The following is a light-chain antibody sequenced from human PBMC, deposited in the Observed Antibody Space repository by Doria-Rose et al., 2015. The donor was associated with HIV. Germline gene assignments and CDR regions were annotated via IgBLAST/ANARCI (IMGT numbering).Light chain of an antibody. J-gene: IGKJ3*01. Sequence: VLTQPPESLGMSLGETATLNCKSNQSLLYTSKNYLAWYQQKPGQPPKLLIYWASTRQSGVPARFSGSGSGTDFTPTISSLEAEDVAVYYCQQYYDTPSFGPGTTVDIK. CDR2: WAS. V-gene: IGKV4-1*01. CDR1: QSLLYTSKNY. CDR3: QQYYDTPS.